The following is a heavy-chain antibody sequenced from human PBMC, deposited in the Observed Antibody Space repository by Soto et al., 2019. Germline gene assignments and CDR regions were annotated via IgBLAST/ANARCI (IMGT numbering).Heavy chain of an antibody. CDR3: ARYCSGGGCSSKSLDY. CDR2: IHSSGST. D-gene: IGHD2-15*01. CDR1: GGSISGSF. Sequence: NPSETLSLTCTVSGGSISGSFWTWVRQPPRRGLEWIGYIHSSGSTSYNPSLKSRVTISVDTSKNQFSLKLSSVTAADTAIYYCARYCSGGGCSSKSLDYWGQGALVTVSS. V-gene: IGHV4-59*01. J-gene: IGHJ4*02.